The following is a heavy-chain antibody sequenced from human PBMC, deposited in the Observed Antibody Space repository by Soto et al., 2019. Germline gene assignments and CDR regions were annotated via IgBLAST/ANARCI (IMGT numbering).Heavy chain of an antibody. V-gene: IGHV3-7*01. CDR2: IKQDGSEK. CDR3: ARVGRYGDYDPPYYYYYMDV. J-gene: IGHJ6*03. CDR1: GFTFSSYW. D-gene: IGHD4-17*01. Sequence: PGGSLRLSCAASGFTFSSYWMSWVRQATGKGLEWVANIKQDGSEKYYVDSVKGRFTISRDNAKNSLYLQMNSLRAEDTAVYYCARVGRYGDYDPPYYYYYMDVWGKGTTVTVSS.